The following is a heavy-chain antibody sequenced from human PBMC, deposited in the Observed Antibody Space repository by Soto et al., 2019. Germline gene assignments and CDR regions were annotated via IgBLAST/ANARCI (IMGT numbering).Heavy chain of an antibody. CDR2: ISGSGGST. Sequence: GGSLRLSCAASGFTFSSYAMSWVRQAPGKGLEWVSAISGSGGSTYYADSVKGRFTISRDNSKNTLYLQMNSLRAEDTAVYYCAKVPHNWNYEGWSFDYWGQGTLVTVSS. D-gene: IGHD1-7*01. J-gene: IGHJ4*02. CDR3: AKVPHNWNYEGWSFDY. CDR1: GFTFSSYA. V-gene: IGHV3-23*01.